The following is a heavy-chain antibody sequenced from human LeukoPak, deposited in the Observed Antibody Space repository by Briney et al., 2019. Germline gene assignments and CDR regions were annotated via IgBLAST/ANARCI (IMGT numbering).Heavy chain of an antibody. Sequence: ASVKVSCKVSGYTLTELSMHWVRQAPGKGLEWMGGFDPEDGETIYAQKFQGRVTMTEDTSTDTAYVELSSLRSEDTAVYYCATGYYDFWSGYYTKDYWGQGTLVTVSS. CDR3: ATGYYDFWSGYYTKDY. V-gene: IGHV1-24*01. CDR1: GYTLTELS. J-gene: IGHJ4*02. D-gene: IGHD3-3*01. CDR2: FDPEDGET.